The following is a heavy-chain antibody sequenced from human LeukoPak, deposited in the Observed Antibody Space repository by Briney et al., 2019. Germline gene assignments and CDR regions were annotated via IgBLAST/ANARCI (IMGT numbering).Heavy chain of an antibody. CDR2: ISSSSSYI. D-gene: IGHD2-2*01. CDR3: AKYCSSTSCYGGIYYGMDV. CDR1: GFTFSSYS. J-gene: IGHJ6*02. Sequence: GGSLRLSCAASGFTFSSYSMTWVRQAPGKGLEWVSSISSSSSYIYYADSVKGRFTISRDNAKNSLYLQMNSLRAEDTAVYYCAKYCSSTSCYGGIYYGMDVWGQGTTVTVSS. V-gene: IGHV3-21*04.